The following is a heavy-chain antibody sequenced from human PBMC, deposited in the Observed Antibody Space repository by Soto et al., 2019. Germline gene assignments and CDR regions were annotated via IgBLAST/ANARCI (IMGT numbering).Heavy chain of an antibody. CDR2: IKQDGRT. Sequence: PGGSLRLSCVGSGFTFGSYWMSWVRQAPGKGLEWVANIKQDGRTFYVDSVKGRFTISRDSSQNTVYLQMNSLTVGDTALYYCAKATATGGGAFDICGQGTMVTVSS. J-gene: IGHJ3*02. CDR3: AKATATGGGAFDI. CDR1: GFTFGSYW. D-gene: IGHD2-8*02. V-gene: IGHV3-7*03.